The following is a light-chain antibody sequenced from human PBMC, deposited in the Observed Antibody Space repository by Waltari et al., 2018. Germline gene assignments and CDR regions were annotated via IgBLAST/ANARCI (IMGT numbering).Light chain of an antibody. CDR2: GAS. V-gene: IGKV3-20*01. Sequence: EIVLTQSPGTLSLSPGERAPLSCRASQSVTSGYLAWYQQKPGQAPRLLIYGASSRATGIPDRFSGSGSGTDFTLTISRLEPEDFAVFYCQQYASSPHTFGQGTKLEIK. CDR3: QQYASSPHT. J-gene: IGKJ2*01. CDR1: QSVTSGY.